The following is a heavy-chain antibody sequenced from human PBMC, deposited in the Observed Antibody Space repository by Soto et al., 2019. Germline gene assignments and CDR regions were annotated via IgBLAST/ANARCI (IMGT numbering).Heavy chain of an antibody. V-gene: IGHV3-30-3*01. CDR1: GFTFSSYA. D-gene: IGHD6-13*01. J-gene: IGHJ6*02. CDR2: ISYDGSNK. Sequence: GGSLRLSCAASGFTFSSYAMHWVRQAPGKGLEWVAVISYDGSNKYYADSVKGRFTISRDNSKNTLYLQMNSLRAEDTAVYYCARDWFWGIAAAGSTNPRDWTSGMDVWGEGNTVT. CDR3: ARDWFWGIAAAGSTNPRDWTSGMDV.